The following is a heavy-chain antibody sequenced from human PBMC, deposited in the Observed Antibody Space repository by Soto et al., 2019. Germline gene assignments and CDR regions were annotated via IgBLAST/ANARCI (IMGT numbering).Heavy chain of an antibody. D-gene: IGHD3-3*01. CDR1: GYTFTSYD. CDR2: VDPNSGST. CDR3: ARERKFDFWRKGLDV. J-gene: IGHJ6*02. Sequence: QAQLVQSGAEVKKPGASVKVSCKASGYTFTSYDINWVRQAPGQGLEWLGWVDPNSGSTGYAQNFQGRVTMTSNISINTAHMELSSLRSEDTAVYYCARERKFDFWRKGLDVWGQGTTVTVSS. V-gene: IGHV1-8*01.